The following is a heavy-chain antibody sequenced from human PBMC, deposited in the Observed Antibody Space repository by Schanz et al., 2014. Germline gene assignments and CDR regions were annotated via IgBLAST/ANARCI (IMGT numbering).Heavy chain of an antibody. J-gene: IGHJ4*02. CDR2: IKSKTDGETT. D-gene: IGHD3-10*02. Sequence: EVQLVESGGGLVKPGGSLRLSCATSGLTFTSAWMSWVRQAPGKGLEWLGRIKSKTDGETTDYAAPVKGRFSISRDDSQSTLYLQMNSLRPEDTAIYYCAKNQYDDVDLSSFYFDFWGQGTLVTGSS. CDR3: AKNQYDDVDLSSFYFDF. CDR1: GLTFTSAW. V-gene: IGHV3-15*01.